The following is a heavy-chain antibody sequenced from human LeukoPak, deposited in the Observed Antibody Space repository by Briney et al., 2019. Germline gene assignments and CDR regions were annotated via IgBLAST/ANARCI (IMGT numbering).Heavy chain of an antibody. J-gene: IGHJ4*02. V-gene: IGHV3-23*01. CDR3: AKDYYYDSIHPVSYFDS. CDR2: ISGSGGST. CDR1: GFTFSSYA. D-gene: IGHD3-22*01. Sequence: GSLRLSCAASGFTFSSYAMSWVRQAPGKGLEWVSAISGSGGSTYYADSVKGRFTISRDNSKNTLYLQMNSLRAEDTAVYYCAKDYYYDSIHPVSYFDSWGQGTLVTVSS.